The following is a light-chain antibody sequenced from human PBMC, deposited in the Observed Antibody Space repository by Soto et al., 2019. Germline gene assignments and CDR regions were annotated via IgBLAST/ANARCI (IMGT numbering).Light chain of an antibody. V-gene: IGKV1-33*01. J-gene: IGKJ4*01. Sequence: DIQMTQYPSSLSASVGDRVTITCQASQDISNYLNWYQQKPGKAPKLLIYDASNLETGVPSRFSGSGSGTDFTFTISSPQPEDIATYYCQQYDNLPLTFGGGTKVDIK. CDR1: QDISNY. CDR2: DAS. CDR3: QQYDNLPLT.